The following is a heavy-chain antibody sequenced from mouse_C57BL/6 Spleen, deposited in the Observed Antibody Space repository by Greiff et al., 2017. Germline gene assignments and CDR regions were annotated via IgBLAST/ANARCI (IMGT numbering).Heavy chain of an antibody. J-gene: IGHJ4*01. CDR2: IDPETGGT. CDR3: TRGGDYYAMDY. V-gene: IGHV1-15*01. CDR1: GYTFTDYE. Sequence: VHLVESGAELVRPGASVTLSCKASGYTFTDYEMHWVKQTPVHGLEWIGAIDPETGGTAYNQKFKGKAILTADKSSSTAYMELRSLTSEDSAVYYCTRGGDYYAMDYWGQGTSGTVSS.